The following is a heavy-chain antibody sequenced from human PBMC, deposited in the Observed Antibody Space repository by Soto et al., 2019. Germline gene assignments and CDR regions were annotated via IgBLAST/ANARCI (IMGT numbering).Heavy chain of an antibody. CDR1: GFTFSSYG. CDR2: IWYDGSNK. J-gene: IGHJ3*02. D-gene: IGHD3-16*02. V-gene: IGHV3-33*01. Sequence: LRLSCAASGFTFSSYGMHWVRQAPGKGLEWVAVIWYDGSNKYYADSVKGRFTISRDNSKNTLYLQMNSLRAEDTAVYYCARGPYDYVWGSYRYSPHHDAFDIWGQGTMVTVSS. CDR3: ARGPYDYVWGSYRYSPHHDAFDI.